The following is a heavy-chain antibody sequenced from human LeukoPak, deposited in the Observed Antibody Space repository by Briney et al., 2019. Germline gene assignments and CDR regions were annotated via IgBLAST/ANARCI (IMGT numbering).Heavy chain of an antibody. CDR3: ARDPSSVTLYFFDY. CDR1: VYTFSDNY. V-gene: IGHV1-2*02. Sequence: ASVTISFKSSVYTFSDNYIHWLRQAPGQGLEWMGWIDANNGDTKSAQKFQGRVTMSRDTSISTAYMDLSSLSPDDAAVYYCARDPSSVTLYFFDYWGQGTLVTVSS. J-gene: IGHJ4*02. CDR2: IDANNGDT. D-gene: IGHD4-11*01.